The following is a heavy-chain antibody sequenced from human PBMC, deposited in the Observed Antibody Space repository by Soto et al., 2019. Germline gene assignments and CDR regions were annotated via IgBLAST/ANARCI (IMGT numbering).Heavy chain of an antibody. J-gene: IGHJ4*02. V-gene: IGHV1-3*01. Sequence: GASVKVSCKASGYTFTSYAMDWVRQAPGQRLEWMGWINAGNGNTKYSQKFQGRVTITRDTSASTAYMELSSLRSEDTAVYYCARAPQALYYYDSSGSPHRPLPDFDYWGQGTLVTVSS. D-gene: IGHD3-22*01. CDR2: INAGNGNT. CDR3: ARAPQALYYYDSSGSPHRPLPDFDY. CDR1: GYTFTSYA.